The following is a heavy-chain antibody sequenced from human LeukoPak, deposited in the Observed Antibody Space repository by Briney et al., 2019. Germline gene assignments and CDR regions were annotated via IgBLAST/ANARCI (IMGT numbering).Heavy chain of an antibody. CDR3: ARDQYDTWSRRGNFDS. V-gene: IGHV3-33*05. Sequence: SGGSLRLSCATSGFTFTNYGMHWVRQAPGKGLEWVAVISYDGSNKYYADSVKGRFTISRDNTKNSLYLQMNSPRAEDTAVFYCARDQYDTWSRRGNFDSWGQGTLVIVSS. CDR2: ISYDGSNK. D-gene: IGHD3-3*01. CDR1: GFTFTNYG. J-gene: IGHJ4*02.